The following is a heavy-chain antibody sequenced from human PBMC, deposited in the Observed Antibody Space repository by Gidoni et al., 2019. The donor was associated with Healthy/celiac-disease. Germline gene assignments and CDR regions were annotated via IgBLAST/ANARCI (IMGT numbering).Heavy chain of an antibody. CDR3: ASRGVYGGNPLYGAFDI. Sequence: QVQLVQSGAEVKKPGSSVKVSCKASGGTFSSYAFSWVRQAPGQGLEWMGGIIPIFGTTNYAQKFQGRVTITADESTSTAYMELSSLRSEDTAVYYCASRGVYGGNPLYGAFDIRGQGTMVTVSS. V-gene: IGHV1-69*01. J-gene: IGHJ3*02. CDR2: IIPIFGTT. D-gene: IGHD4-17*01. CDR1: GGTFSSYA.